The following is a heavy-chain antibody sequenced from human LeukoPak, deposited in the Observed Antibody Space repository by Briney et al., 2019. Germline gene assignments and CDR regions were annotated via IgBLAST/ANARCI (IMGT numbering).Heavy chain of an antibody. D-gene: IGHD4-11*01. CDR2: IYTSGST. V-gene: IGHV4-61*02. J-gene: IGHJ4*02. Sequence: SETLSLTCTVSGGSISSNSYYWSWIRQPAGKGLEWIGRIYTSGSTNHNPSLKSRVTMSVDTSKNQFSLKLSSVTAADTAVYYCARATVTRIDYWGQGTLVTVSS. CDR1: GGSISSNSYY. CDR3: ARATVTRIDY.